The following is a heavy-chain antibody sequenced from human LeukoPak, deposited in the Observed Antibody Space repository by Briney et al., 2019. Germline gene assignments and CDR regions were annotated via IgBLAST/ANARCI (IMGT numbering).Heavy chain of an antibody. V-gene: IGHV5-51*01. Sequence: GESLKISCVGSGYTFTSYWIGWVRHMPGKGLDWMGIIFPGDSDTRYSPSFQGQVTISADKSISTAYLQWRSLKASDTAMYYCARSQTPPGSSSWFDAFDIWGQGTMVTVSS. CDR3: ARSQTPPGSSSWFDAFDI. CDR2: IFPGDSDT. CDR1: GYTFTSYW. J-gene: IGHJ3*02. D-gene: IGHD6-13*01.